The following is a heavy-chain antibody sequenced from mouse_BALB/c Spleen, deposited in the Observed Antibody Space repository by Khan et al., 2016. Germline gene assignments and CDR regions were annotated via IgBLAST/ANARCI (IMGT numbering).Heavy chain of an antibody. CDR2: INPSTGYT. CDR3: ARCYDYAWFAY. J-gene: IGHJ3*01. Sequence: VQLQESGAELAKPGASVKMSCKASGYTFTSYWMHWVKQRPGQGLEWIGYINPSTGYTEYNQKFKDKATLTADKSSSTAYMQLSSLTSEDSAVXSCARCYDYAWFAYWGQGTLVTVSA. V-gene: IGHV1-7*01. D-gene: IGHD2-4*01. CDR1: GYTFTSYW.